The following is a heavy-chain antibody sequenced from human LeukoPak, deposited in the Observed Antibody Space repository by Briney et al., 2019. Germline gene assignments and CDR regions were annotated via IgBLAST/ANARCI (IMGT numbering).Heavy chain of an antibody. CDR3: ARQGIAAAGRLGY. V-gene: IGHV4-4*02. Sequence: PSETLSLTCAVSGGSISSSNWWSWVRQPPGKGLEWIGEIDHSGSTNYNPSLKSRVTISVDTSKYQFSLKLSSVTAADTAVYYCARQGIAAAGRLGYWGQGILVTVSS. J-gene: IGHJ4*02. CDR1: GGSISSSNW. D-gene: IGHD6-13*01. CDR2: IDHSGST.